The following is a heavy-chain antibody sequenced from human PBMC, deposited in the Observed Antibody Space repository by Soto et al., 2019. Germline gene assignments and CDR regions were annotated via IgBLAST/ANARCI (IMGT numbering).Heavy chain of an antibody. J-gene: IGHJ4*02. CDR3: ARGSDSSGWSFDY. CDR2: INPNSGGT. D-gene: IGHD6-19*01. V-gene: IGHV1-2*04. Sequence: QVQLVQSGAEVKKPGSSVKVSCKATGYTFTGYYMHWVRQAPGKGLEWMGWINPNSGGTNYAQKFQGWVTMTRDTSISTAYMELSRLRSDDTAVYYCARGSDSSGWSFDYWGQGTLVTVSS. CDR1: GYTFTGYY.